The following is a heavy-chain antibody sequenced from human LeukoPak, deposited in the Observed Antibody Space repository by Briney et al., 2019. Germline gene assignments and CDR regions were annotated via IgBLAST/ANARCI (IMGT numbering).Heavy chain of an antibody. CDR2: INHSGST. CDR1: GGSFSGYY. CDR3: ARSSGWPDY. J-gene: IGHJ4*02. Sequence: SETLSLTCAVYGGSFSGYYWSWIRQPPGKGLEWIGEINHSGSTNYNPSLKSRVTISVDTSKNQFSLKLSSVTDADTAVYYCARSSGWPDYWGQGTLVTVSS. D-gene: IGHD6-19*01. V-gene: IGHV4-34*01.